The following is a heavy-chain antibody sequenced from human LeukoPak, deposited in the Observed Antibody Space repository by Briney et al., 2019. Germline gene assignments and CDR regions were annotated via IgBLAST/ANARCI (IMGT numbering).Heavy chain of an antibody. D-gene: IGHD2-15*01. V-gene: IGHV3-30-3*01. CDR1: GFTFSSYA. J-gene: IGHJ4*02. CDR3: ARARRIRAATNQGDYV. Sequence: PGGSLRLSCAASGFTFSSYAMHWVRQAPGKGLEWVAVISYDGSNKYYADSVKGRFTISRDNSKNTLYLQMNSLRDEDTAVYYCARARRIRAATNQGDYVWGQGTLVTVSS. CDR2: ISYDGSNK.